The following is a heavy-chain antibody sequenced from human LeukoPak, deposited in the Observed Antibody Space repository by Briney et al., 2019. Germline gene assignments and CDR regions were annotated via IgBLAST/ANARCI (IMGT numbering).Heavy chain of an antibody. CDR2: IYYSGST. D-gene: IGHD2-2*01. CDR1: GGSISSGGYY. Sequence: SQTLSLTCTVSGGSISSGGYYWSWIRQHPGKGLEWIGYIYYSGSTYYNPSLKSRVTISVDTSKNQFSLKLSSVTAADTAVYYCARLVVPAAIGGLNWFDPWGQGTLVTVSS. J-gene: IGHJ5*02. V-gene: IGHV4-31*03. CDR3: ARLVVPAAIGGLNWFDP.